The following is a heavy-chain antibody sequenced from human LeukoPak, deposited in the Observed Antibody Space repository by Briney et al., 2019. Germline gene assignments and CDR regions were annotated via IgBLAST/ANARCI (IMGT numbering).Heavy chain of an antibody. CDR1: GYTFTDYY. V-gene: IGHV1-46*01. J-gene: IGHJ4*02. CDR3: ARGAGMTRVTKRSDY. D-gene: IGHD4-17*01. CDR2: INPGGGRT. Sequence: GASVKVSCKASGYTFTDYYVHWVRRAPGLGLEWMGVINPGGGRTTYAQKFQDRVNMTRDTSTSTVYMELSGLTSADTAVYYCARGAGMTRVTKRSDYWGQGTLVTVSS.